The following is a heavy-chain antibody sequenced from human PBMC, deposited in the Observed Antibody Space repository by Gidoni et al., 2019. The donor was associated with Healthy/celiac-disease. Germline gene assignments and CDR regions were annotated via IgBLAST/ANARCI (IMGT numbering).Heavy chain of an antibody. CDR3: AHRGRYEFWSGYSEGWFDP. D-gene: IGHD3-3*01. CDR1: GFSLSTSGVG. CDR2: IYWDDDK. J-gene: IGHJ5*02. V-gene: IGHV2-5*02. Sequence: QITLTESGPTLVKPTQTLTLTCTFSGFSLSTSGVGVGWTRQPPGKALEWLALIYWDDDKRYSPSLKSRLTITKDTSKNQVVLTMTNMDPVDTATDYCAHRGRYEFWSGYSEGWFDPWGQGTLVTVSS.